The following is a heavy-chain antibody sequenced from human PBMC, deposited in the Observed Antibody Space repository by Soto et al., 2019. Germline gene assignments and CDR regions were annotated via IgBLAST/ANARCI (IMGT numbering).Heavy chain of an antibody. CDR3: ARDRSNSPDYFDY. J-gene: IGHJ4*02. Sequence: SETLSLTCTVSGDSISSDDYYWSWIRQPPGKGLEWVGYIYYTGRTSYNPSLESRLTISIDTSKNHFSLKLSSVSAADTAVYYCARDRSNSPDYFDYWGQGALVTVSS. CDR1: GDSISSDDYY. D-gene: IGHD6-6*01. V-gene: IGHV4-30-4*01. CDR2: IYYTGRT.